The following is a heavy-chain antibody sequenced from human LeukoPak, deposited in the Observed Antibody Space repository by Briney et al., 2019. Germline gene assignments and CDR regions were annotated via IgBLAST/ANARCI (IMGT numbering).Heavy chain of an antibody. D-gene: IGHD2-8*01. CDR3: AGLGVMVLVYQFEF. V-gene: IGHV4-4*07. Sequence: SETLFLTCTVSGGSISSYYWNWIRQPAGKGLEWIGRIYSSGSTNYNPSLKSRVTMSVDTSKNQFSLKLSSVTAADTAVYYCAGLGVMVLVYQFEFWGQGTPVTVSS. CDR1: GGSISSYY. CDR2: IYSSGST. J-gene: IGHJ4*02.